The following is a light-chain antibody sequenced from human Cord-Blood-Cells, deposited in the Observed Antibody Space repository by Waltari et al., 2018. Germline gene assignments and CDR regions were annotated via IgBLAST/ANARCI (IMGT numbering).Light chain of an antibody. Sequence: DIVLTQSPATLSFSPGERATLSCRASQSVSSYLTWYQQKPGQAPRLLIYDASNRATGIPARFSGSGSGTDFTLTISSLEPEDFAVYYCQQRSNCTFGGGTKVEIK. J-gene: IGKJ4*01. CDR1: QSVSSY. V-gene: IGKV3-11*01. CDR3: QQRSNCT. CDR2: DAS.